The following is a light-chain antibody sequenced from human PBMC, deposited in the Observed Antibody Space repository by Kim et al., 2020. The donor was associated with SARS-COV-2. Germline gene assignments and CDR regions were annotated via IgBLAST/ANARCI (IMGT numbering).Light chain of an antibody. CDR1: SDINVNTYN. CDR2: FKSASNN. Sequence: QLVLTQPTSLSTSPGASARFTCTLRSDINVNTYNIYWYQQKPGSLPHYLLRFKSASNNQQGSGVPSRFSGSKDASTNEGLLLISGLQSEDEADYYCAIWYSNTWVFGGGTQLTVL. V-gene: IGLV5-39*01. CDR3: AIWYSNTWV. J-gene: IGLJ3*02.